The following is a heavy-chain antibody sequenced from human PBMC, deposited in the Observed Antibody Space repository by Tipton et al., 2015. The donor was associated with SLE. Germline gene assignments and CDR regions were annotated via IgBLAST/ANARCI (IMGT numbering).Heavy chain of an antibody. CDR2: IYYSGST. CDR3: ATKGEQQLVRDWYFDL. J-gene: IGHJ2*01. V-gene: IGHV4-59*01. Sequence: TLSLTCAVYGGSFSDYYWSWIRQPPGKGLEWIGYIYYSGSTNYNPSLKSRVTISVDTSKNHFSLQLSSVTAADTAVYYCATKGEQQLVRDWYFDLWGRGTLVTVSS. CDR1: GGSFSDYY. D-gene: IGHD6-13*01.